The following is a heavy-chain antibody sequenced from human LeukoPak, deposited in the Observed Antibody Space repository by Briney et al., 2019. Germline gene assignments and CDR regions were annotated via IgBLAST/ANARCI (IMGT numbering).Heavy chain of an antibody. D-gene: IGHD1-26*01. CDR1: GFTFSNDR. CDR2: INTDGSTT. Sequence: GGSLRLSCAASGFTFSNDRMHWVRQAPGKGLVWVSRINTDGSTTTYADSVKGRFTISRDNAKNTLYLQMNSLRVEDTAIYYCARGRGGSYHYWGQGTLVTVSS. J-gene: IGHJ4*02. CDR3: ARGRGGSYHY. V-gene: IGHV3-74*01.